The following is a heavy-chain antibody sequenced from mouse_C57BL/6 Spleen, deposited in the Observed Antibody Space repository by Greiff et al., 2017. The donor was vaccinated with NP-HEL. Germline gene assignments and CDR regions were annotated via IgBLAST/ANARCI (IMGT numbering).Heavy chain of an antibody. D-gene: IGHD2-5*01. CDR2: IDPSDSET. CDR1: GYTFTSYW. CDR3: ARRRHYSNYGLGFAY. Sequence: QVQLQQPGAELVRPGSSVKLSCKASGYTFTSYWMHWVKQRPIQGLEWIGNIDPSDSETHYNQKFKDKATLTVDKSSSTAYMQLSSLTSEDSAVYYCARRRHYSNYGLGFAYWGQGTLVTVSA. J-gene: IGHJ3*01. V-gene: IGHV1-52*01.